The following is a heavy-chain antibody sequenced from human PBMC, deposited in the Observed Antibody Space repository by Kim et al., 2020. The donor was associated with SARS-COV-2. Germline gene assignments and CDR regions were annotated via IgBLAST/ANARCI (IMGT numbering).Heavy chain of an antibody. CDR3: AKGLYSVLLSGNDC. Sequence: GGSLRLSCATSGFNFDDYGMAWVRQAPGKGLEWVSGISWNSGTIKYADSVKGRFTISRDNAKRFLYLQMNNLRLEDTAFYYCAKGLYSVLLSGNDCWGQGALGTVSS. CDR1: GFNFDDYG. CDR2: ISWNSGTI. J-gene: IGHJ4*02. V-gene: IGHV3-9*01. D-gene: IGHD1-26*01.